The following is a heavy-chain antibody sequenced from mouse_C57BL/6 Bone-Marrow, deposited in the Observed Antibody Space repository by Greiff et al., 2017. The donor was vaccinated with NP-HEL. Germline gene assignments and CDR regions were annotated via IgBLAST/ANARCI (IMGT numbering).Heavy chain of an antibody. V-gene: IGHV1-61*01. CDR2: IYPSDSET. J-gene: IGHJ1*03. Sequence: QVQLQQPGAELVRPGSSVKLSCKASGYTFTSYRMDWVKQRPGQGLEWIGNIYPSDSETHYNQKFKDKATLTVDKSSSTAYMQLSSLTSEDSAVYYCAREAAVDGGLWYFDVWGTGTTVTVSS. CDR1: GYTFTSYR. CDR3: AREAAVDGGLWYFDV. D-gene: IGHD1-1*01.